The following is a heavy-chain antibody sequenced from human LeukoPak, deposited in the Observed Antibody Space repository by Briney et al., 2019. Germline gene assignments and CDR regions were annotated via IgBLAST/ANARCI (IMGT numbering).Heavy chain of an antibody. CDR3: ARDYNWGFDY. J-gene: IGHJ4*02. CDR1: GLTFSVSS. CDR2: ISTSSDNI. V-gene: IGHV3-48*02. D-gene: IGHD1-20*01. Sequence: GGSLRLSCAASGLTFSVSSMNWVRQAPGKGLEWVSYISTSSDNIHYTDSVKGRFTISRDNAKNSLYLQMNGLRDEDTAVYYCARDYNWGFDYWGQGTLVTVSS.